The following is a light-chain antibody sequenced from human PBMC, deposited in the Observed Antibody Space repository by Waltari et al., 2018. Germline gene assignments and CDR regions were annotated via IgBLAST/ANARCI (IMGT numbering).Light chain of an antibody. CDR2: EAS. CDR3: QQYNDYCTWT. Sequence: DIQMTQSPSTLSASVGDRVTITCRASQSISNWLAWYQQKPGKAPKVLIYEASSLKSGVPSRFSGSGSGTEFTLTISSLQPDDFATYYCQQYNDYCTWTFGPGTKVEIK. V-gene: IGKV1-5*03. J-gene: IGKJ1*01. CDR1: QSISNW.